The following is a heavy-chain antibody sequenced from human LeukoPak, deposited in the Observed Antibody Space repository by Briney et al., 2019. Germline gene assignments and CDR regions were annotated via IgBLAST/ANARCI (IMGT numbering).Heavy chain of an antibody. J-gene: IGHJ5*02. CDR1: GFNFRKYW. CDR2: INPDGDYS. Sequence: GGSLRLSCAASGFNFRKYWMQWVRQVPGKGLVWVSEINPDGDYSGHSNSVRGRFTISRDNARNSLYLQMNSLSTEDTALYYCARDAASGNNWFDPWGQGTLVTVSS. D-gene: IGHD3-3*01. V-gene: IGHV3-74*01. CDR3: ARDAASGNNWFDP.